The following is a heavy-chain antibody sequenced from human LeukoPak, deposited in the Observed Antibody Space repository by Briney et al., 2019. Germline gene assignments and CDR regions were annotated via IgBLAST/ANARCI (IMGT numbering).Heavy chain of an antibody. Sequence: SQTLSLTCTVSGGSISSGSYYWSWIRQPAGKGLERIGRIYTSGSTNYNPSLKSRVTISVDTSKNQFSLKLSSVTAADTAVYYCARDSPMRSELRAYYYYYMDVWGKGTTVTVSS. CDR3: ARDSPMRSELRAYYYYYMDV. D-gene: IGHD1-14*01. CDR1: GGSISSGSYY. J-gene: IGHJ6*03. V-gene: IGHV4-61*02. CDR2: IYTSGST.